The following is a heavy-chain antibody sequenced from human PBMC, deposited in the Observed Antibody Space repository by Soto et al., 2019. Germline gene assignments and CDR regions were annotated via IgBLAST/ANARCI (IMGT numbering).Heavy chain of an antibody. CDR1: GGSISSGGYY. Sequence: SETLSLTCTVSGGSISSGGYYWSWIRQHPGKGLEWIGYIYYSGGTYYNPSLKSRVTISVDKSKNQFSLKLSSVTAADTAVYYCARSPDSSGYYPRRCYYGMDVWGQGTTVTVSS. CDR3: ARSPDSSGYYPRRCYYGMDV. J-gene: IGHJ6*02. CDR2: IYYSGGT. V-gene: IGHV4-31*03. D-gene: IGHD3-22*01.